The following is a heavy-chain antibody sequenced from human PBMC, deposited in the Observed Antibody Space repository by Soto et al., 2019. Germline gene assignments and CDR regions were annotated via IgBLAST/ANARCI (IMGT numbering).Heavy chain of an antibody. CDR2: INSDGSHT. Sequence: EVQLVESGGGLVQPGGSLRLSCAASGLSFNIYWMHWVRQVPGKGLVWLARINSDGSHTIYVDSVKGRFTISRDNAKRKVFLQMDSLRDEDTGVYYCAGGMAGLDVWGQGTTVTVSS. V-gene: IGHV3-74*01. CDR3: AGGMAGLDV. J-gene: IGHJ6*02. CDR1: GLSFNIYW.